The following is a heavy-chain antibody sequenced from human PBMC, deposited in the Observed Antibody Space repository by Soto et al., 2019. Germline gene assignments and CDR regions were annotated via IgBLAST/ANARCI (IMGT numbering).Heavy chain of an antibody. CDR2: ISSSSSYI. D-gene: IGHD1-26*01. V-gene: IGHV3-21*01. CDR3: AGSSGGRQFDY. J-gene: IGHJ4*02. CDR1: GFTFSSYS. Sequence: EVQLVESGGGLVKPGGSLRLSCAASGFTFSSYSMNWVRQAPGKGLEWVSSISSSSSYIYYADSVKGRFTISRDNAKNSLYLQMNRLRAEDTAVYYCAGSSGGRQFDYWGQGTLVTVSS.